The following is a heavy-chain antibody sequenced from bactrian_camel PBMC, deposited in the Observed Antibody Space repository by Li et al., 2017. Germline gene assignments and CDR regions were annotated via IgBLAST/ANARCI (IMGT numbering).Heavy chain of an antibody. Sequence: VQLVESGGGLVQPGGSLRLSCLPSGFKFDSVDITWVRQGPGQALEWLSTIYTDGRVYYSDTVKGRFTVSRDNAQNTVLLQMSSLNAEDTALYYCAIPWTDTWDWGQGTQVTVS. CDR1: GFKFDSVD. CDR3: AIPWTDTWD. J-gene: IGHJ4*01. V-gene: IGHV3S10*01. CDR2: IYTDGRV.